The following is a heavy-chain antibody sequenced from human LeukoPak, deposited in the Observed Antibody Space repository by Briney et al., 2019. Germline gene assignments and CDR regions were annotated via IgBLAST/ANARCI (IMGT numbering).Heavy chain of an antibody. J-gene: IGHJ1*01. CDR2: IKQDGSEK. CDR3: ARVGRFLEWAYPRYFQH. Sequence: GGSLRLSCAASGFTFSSYWMSWVRQAPGKGLEWVANIKQDGSEKYYVDSVKGRFTISRDNAKNSLYLQMNSLRAEDTAVYYCARVGRFLEWAYPRYFQHWGQGTLVTVSS. D-gene: IGHD3-3*01. CDR1: GFTFSSYW. V-gene: IGHV3-7*01.